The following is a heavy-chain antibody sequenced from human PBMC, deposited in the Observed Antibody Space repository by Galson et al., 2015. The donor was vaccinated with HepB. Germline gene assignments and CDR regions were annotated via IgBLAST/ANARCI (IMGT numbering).Heavy chain of an antibody. D-gene: IGHD6-13*01. Sequence: SLRLSCAASGFTFSSYAMHWVRQAPGKGLEWVAVISYDGSNKYYADSGKGRFPIARDNSKNTLYLQMNSLRAEDTAVYYCARDHIAAAGTWFDLWGRGTLVTVSS. V-gene: IGHV3-30-3*01. CDR1: GFTFSSYA. CDR3: ARDHIAAAGTWFDL. CDR2: ISYDGSNK. J-gene: IGHJ2*01.